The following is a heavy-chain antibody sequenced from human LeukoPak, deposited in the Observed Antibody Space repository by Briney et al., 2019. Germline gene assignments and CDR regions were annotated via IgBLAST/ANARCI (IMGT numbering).Heavy chain of an antibody. V-gene: IGHV3-74*03. CDR2: INGDGGTT. CDR3: ARSNNYGFDY. Sequence: GGSLRLSCAASEFTFSSYWMHWVRQAPGKGLVWVSHINGDGGTTAYADSVKGRFTISRDNAKNTLYLQMNSLRAEDTAVFYCARSNNYGFDYWGQGTLVTVSS. D-gene: IGHD5-24*01. CDR1: EFTFSSYW. J-gene: IGHJ4*02.